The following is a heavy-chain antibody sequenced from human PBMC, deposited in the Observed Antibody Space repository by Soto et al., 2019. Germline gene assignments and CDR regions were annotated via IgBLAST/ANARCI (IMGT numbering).Heavy chain of an antibody. CDR1: GYTFTGYY. V-gene: IGHV1-2*02. D-gene: IGHD1-26*01. CDR2: INPNSGGT. Sequence: GASVKVSCKASGYTFTGYYMHWVRQAPGQGLEWMGWINPNSGGTNYAQKFQGRVTMTRDTSISTAYMELSRLRSDDTAVYYCARVVPQYSGSYGPDYWRHGTLVTVSS. J-gene: IGHJ4*01. CDR3: ARVVPQYSGSYGPDY.